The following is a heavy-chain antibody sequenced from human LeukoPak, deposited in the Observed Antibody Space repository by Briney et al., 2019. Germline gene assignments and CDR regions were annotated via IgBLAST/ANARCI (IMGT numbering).Heavy chain of an antibody. V-gene: IGHV3-23*01. Sequence: GGSLRLSCAASGFTLSSYAMSWVREAPGKGLEWGSAFSGSGGSTYYADSGKGRFTISRDNSKNTLYLQMNSLRGEHTSVYYCAKDQDYLGQGTLVTVSS. CDR2: FSGSGGST. CDR3: AKDQDY. CDR1: GFTLSSYA. J-gene: IGHJ4*02.